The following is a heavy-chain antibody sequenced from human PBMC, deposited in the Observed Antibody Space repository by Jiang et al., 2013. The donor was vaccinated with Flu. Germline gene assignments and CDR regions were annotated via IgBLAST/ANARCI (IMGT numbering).Heavy chain of an antibody. CDR2: IFHSGST. Sequence: SGPGLVKPSETLSLTCAVSGYSISSGYYWGWIRQPPGKGLEWIGSIFHSGSTYYSPSLKSRVTISLDTSEDRFFLNLNSVTAADTAVYYCARVLIRDILSSAYYWRGFXYWGQG. CDR3: ARVLIRDILSSAYYWRGFXY. D-gene: IGHD3-22*01. J-gene: IGHJ4*02. CDR1: GYSISSGYY. V-gene: IGHV4-38-2*01.